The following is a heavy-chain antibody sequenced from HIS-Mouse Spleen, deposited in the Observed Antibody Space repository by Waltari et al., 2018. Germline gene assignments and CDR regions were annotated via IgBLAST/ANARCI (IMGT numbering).Heavy chain of an antibody. CDR1: GGSISSSSYY. D-gene: IGHD6-13*01. CDR3: AREIPYSSSWYDWYFDL. J-gene: IGHJ2*01. V-gene: IGHV4-39*07. CDR2: SNYSGST. Sequence: QLQLQESGPGLVKPSETLSLTCTVSGGSISSSSYYWGWIRQPPGKGLEWIGSSNYSGSTYYNPSLKGRVTISVDTSKNQFSLKLSSVTAADTAVYYCAREIPYSSSWYDWYFDLWGRGTLVTVSS.